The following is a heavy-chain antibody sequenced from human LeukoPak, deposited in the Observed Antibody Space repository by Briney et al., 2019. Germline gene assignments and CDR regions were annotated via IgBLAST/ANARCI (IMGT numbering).Heavy chain of an antibody. CDR3: ARPLGQGNEYGMDV. J-gene: IGHJ6*02. CDR2: INHSGST. D-gene: IGHD1-1*01. V-gene: IGHV4-34*01. CDR1: GGSFSGYY. Sequence: SETLSLTCAVYGGSFSGYYWSWIRQSPGKGLEWIGEINHSGSTNYNPSLKSRVTISVDTSKNQFSLKLTSVTAADTAVYYCARPLGQGNEYGMDVWGQGTTITVSS.